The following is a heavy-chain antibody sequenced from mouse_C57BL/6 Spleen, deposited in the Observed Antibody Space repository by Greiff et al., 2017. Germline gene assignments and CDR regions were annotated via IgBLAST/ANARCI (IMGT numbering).Heavy chain of an antibody. J-gene: IGHJ1*03. V-gene: IGHV5-16*01. CDR2: INYDGSST. CDR1: GFTFSDYY. CDR3: ARVNWVYWYFDV. Sequence: EVKLVESEGGLVQPGSSMKLSCTASGFTFSDYYMAWVRQVPEKGLEWVANINYDGSSTYYLDSLKSRFIISRDNAKNILYLQMSSLKSEDTATYYCARVNWVYWYFDVWGTGTTVTVSS. D-gene: IGHD4-1*01.